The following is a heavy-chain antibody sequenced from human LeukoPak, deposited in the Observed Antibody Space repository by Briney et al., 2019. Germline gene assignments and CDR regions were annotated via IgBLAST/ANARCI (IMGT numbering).Heavy chain of an antibody. J-gene: IGHJ4*02. CDR3: AKDRQGSSWQRAVDY. V-gene: IGHV3-23*01. CDR1: GFTFSSYA. CDR2: ISGSGGNT. Sequence: GSLRLSCAASGFTFSSYAMSWVRQAPGKGLEWVSAISGSGGNTYYADSVKGRFTISRDNSKNTLYLQMNSLRAEDTAVYFCAKDRQGSSWQRAVDYWGQGTLVTVSS. D-gene: IGHD6-13*01.